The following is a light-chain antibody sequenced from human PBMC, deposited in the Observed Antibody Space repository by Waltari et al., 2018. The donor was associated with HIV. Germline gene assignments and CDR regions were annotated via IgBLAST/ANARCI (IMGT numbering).Light chain of an antibody. CDR3: QQYNTYSGT. V-gene: IGKV1-5*03. Sequence: DIQMTQSPSTLSASVGDRVILTCRASQSLGNWLAWYQQKPGKAPKLLIYTASSLESGVPSRFSGSGSGTEFTLTISSLQPDDFATYYCQQYNTYSGTFGQGTKVEIK. CDR2: TAS. J-gene: IGKJ1*01. CDR1: QSLGNW.